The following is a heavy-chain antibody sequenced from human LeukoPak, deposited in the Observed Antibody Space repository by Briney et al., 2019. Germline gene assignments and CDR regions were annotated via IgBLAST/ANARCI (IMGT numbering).Heavy chain of an antibody. CDR3: ARDDVRRTPYYYDSSGYSLSAFDI. CDR2: INPNSGGT. Sequence: VASVKVSCKASGYTFTGYYMHWVRQAPGQGLEWMGWINPNSGGTNYAQKLQGRVTMTTDTSTSTAYMELRSLRSDDTAVYYCARDDVRRTPYYYDSSGYSLSAFDIWGQGTMVTVSS. V-gene: IGHV1-2*02. CDR1: GYTFTGYY. J-gene: IGHJ3*02. D-gene: IGHD3-22*01.